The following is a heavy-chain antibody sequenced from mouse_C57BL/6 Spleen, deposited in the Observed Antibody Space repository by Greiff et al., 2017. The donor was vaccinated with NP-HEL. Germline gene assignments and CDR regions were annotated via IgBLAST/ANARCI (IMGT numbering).Heavy chain of an antibody. CDR1: GYSITSGYY. D-gene: IGHD1-1*02. CDR2: ISYDGSN. J-gene: IGHJ4*01. V-gene: IGHV3-6*01. Sequence: EVKLMESGPGLVKPSQSLSLTCSVTGYSITSGYYWNWIRQFPGNKLEWMGYISYDGSNNYNPSLKNRISITRDTSKNQFFLKLNSVTTEDTATYYCAREGGNYAMDYWGQGTSVTVSS. CDR3: AREGGNYAMDY.